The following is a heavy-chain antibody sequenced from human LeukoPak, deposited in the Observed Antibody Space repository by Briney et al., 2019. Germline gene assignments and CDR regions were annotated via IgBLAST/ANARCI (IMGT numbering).Heavy chain of an antibody. CDR3: ARTVGYVWGTYRIDY. CDR1: GGSISSYY. V-gene: IGHV4-59*05. Sequence: SETLSLTCTVSGGSISSYYWSWIRQPAGKGLEWIGIIYYSGTTYYNPSLKSRVSISVDTSKNQFSLRLSSVTAADTAVYYCARTVGYVWGTYRIDYWGQGTLVTVSS. CDR2: IYYSGTT. J-gene: IGHJ4*02. D-gene: IGHD3-16*02.